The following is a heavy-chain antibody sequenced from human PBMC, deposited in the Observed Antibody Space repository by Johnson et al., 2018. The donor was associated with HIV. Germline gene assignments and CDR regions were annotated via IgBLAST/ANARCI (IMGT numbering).Heavy chain of an antibody. CDR3: AKDRGGTPPMGAFDI. Sequence: MLLVESGGVVVQPGGSLRLSCVASGFTIGTKYMSWIRQAPGKGLEWVSAISGSGGSTYYADSVKGRFTISRDNSKNTLYLQMNSLRAEDTAVYYCAKDRGGTPPMGAFDIWGQGTMVTVSS. CDR2: ISGSGGST. J-gene: IGHJ3*02. D-gene: IGHD3-10*01. V-gene: IGHV3-23*04. CDR1: GFTIGTKY.